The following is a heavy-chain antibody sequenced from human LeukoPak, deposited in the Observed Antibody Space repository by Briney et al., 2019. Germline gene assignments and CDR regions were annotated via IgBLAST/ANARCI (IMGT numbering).Heavy chain of an antibody. D-gene: IGHD5-12*01. J-gene: IGHJ4*02. Sequence: GGSLRLSCAVSGINFRGYWMAWVRQAPGKGLEWGANMKQDGSEKYYVDSVKGRFTTSSANAKHSLYMEMNSLRVDDTAVYYCGRDLGHTRYDLYDYWGQGTLVTVSS. CDR3: GRDLGHTRYDLYDY. V-gene: IGHV3-7*01. CDR2: MKQDGSEK. CDR1: GINFRGYW.